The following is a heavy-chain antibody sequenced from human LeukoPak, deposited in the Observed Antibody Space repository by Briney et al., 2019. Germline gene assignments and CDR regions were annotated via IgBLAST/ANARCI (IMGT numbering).Heavy chain of an antibody. CDR3: ARGTYYYEF. D-gene: IGHD3/OR15-3a*01. J-gene: IGHJ4*02. CDR2: MNQFGTEI. Sequence: GGSLRLSCAASKFTFSDYYMTWVRQAPGKGPEWVAYMNQFGTEIKYLDSVKGRFTISRDDAKNSLYLWMTSLTADDTAVYYCARGTYYYEFWGQGTLVIVSS. CDR1: KFTFSDYY. V-gene: IGHV3-7*04.